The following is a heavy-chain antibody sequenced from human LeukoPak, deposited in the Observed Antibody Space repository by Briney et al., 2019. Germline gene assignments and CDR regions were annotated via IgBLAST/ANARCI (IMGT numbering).Heavy chain of an antibody. CDR3: ARDPGYQLLHNWFDP. Sequence: PGGSLRLSCAASGFTFDDYAMHWVRQAPGKGLEWVSGISWNSGSIGYADSVKGRFTISRDNSKNTLYLQMNSLRAEDTAVYYCARDPGYQLLHNWFDPWGQGTLVTVSS. CDR2: ISWNSGSI. V-gene: IGHV3-9*01. J-gene: IGHJ5*02. CDR1: GFTFDDYA. D-gene: IGHD2-2*01.